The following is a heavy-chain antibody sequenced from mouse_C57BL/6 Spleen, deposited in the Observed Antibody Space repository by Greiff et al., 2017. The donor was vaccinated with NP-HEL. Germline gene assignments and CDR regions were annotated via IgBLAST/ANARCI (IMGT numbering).Heavy chain of an antibody. J-gene: IGHJ2*01. D-gene: IGHD2-5*01. CDR1: GYTFTDYE. V-gene: IGHV1-15*01. CDR3: TIGYYSNYYFDY. CDR2: IDPETGGP. Sequence: QVQLQQSGAELVRPGASVTLSCKASGYTFTDYEMHWVKQTPVHGLEWIGAIDPETGGPAYNQKFKGKAKLTADKSSITAYMELRSLTSEDSAVYYCTIGYYSNYYFDYWGQGTTLTVSS.